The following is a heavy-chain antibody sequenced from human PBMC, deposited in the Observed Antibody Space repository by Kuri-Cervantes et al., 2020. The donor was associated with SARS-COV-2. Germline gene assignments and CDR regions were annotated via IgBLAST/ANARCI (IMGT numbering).Heavy chain of an antibody. CDR1: GGSFSGYY. V-gene: IGHV4-34*01. J-gene: IGHJ6*03. CDR2: INHSGST. D-gene: IGHD6-13*01. Sequence: ESLKISCAVYGGSFSGYYWSWIRQPPGKGLEWIGEINHSGSTNYNPSLKSRVTISVDTSKNQFSLKLSSVTAADTAVYYCARVARAGAAAFRWDYMDVWGKGTTVTI. CDR3: ARVARAGAAAFRWDYMDV.